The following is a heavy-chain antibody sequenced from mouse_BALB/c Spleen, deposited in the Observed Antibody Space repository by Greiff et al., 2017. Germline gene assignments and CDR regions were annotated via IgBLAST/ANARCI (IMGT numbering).Heavy chain of an antibody. CDR3: ARGGGGAMDY. Sequence: EVQRVESGGGLVQPGGSRKLSCAASGFTFSSFGMHWVRQAPEKGLEWVAYICSGSSTIYYADTVKGRFTISRDNPKNTLFLQMTSLRSEDTAMYYCARGGGGAMDYWGQGTSVTVSS. CDR2: ICSGSSTI. V-gene: IGHV5-17*02. CDR1: GFTFSSFG. J-gene: IGHJ4*01.